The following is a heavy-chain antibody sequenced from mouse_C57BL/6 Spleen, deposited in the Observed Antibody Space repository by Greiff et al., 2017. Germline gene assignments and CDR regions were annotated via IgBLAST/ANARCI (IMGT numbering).Heavy chain of an antibody. J-gene: IGHJ4*01. D-gene: IGHD3-2*02. CDR1: EYEFPSHD. CDR3: ERHGSGYAMDY. Sequence: EVMLVESGGGLVQPGESLKLSCESNEYEFPSHDMSWVRKTPEKRLELVAAINSDGGSTYYPDTMERRFIISRDNTKKTLYLQMGSLRSEDTALNYCERHGSGYAMDYWGQGTSVTVAS. CDR2: INSDGGST. V-gene: IGHV5-2*03.